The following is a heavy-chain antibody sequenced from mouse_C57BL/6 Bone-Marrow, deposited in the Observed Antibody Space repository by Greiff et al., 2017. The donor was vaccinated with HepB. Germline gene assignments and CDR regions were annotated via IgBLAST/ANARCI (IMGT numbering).Heavy chain of an antibody. Sequence: FQLQQSGAELVRPGASVKLSCTASGFNIKDDYMHWVKQRPEQGLEWIGWIDPENGDTEYASKFQGKATITADTSSNTAYLQLSSLTSEDTAVYYCTTEEGGYGCYAMDYWGRGTSVTVSS. CDR3: TTEEGGYGCYAMDY. J-gene: IGHJ4*01. CDR1: GFNIKDDY. V-gene: IGHV14-4*01. CDR2: IDPENGDT. D-gene: IGHD2-2*01.